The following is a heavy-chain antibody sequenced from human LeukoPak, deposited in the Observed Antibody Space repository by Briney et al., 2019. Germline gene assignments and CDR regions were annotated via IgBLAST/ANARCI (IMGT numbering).Heavy chain of an antibody. Sequence: GGSLGLSCAASGFTFSSYSMNWVRQAPGKGLEWVSSISSSSSYIYYADSVKGRFTISRDNAKNSLYLQMNSLRAEDTAVYYCAILAITMVRGALDYWGQGTLVTVSS. J-gene: IGHJ4*02. CDR2: ISSSSSYI. CDR3: AILAITMVRGALDY. CDR1: GFTFSSYS. D-gene: IGHD3-10*01. V-gene: IGHV3-21*01.